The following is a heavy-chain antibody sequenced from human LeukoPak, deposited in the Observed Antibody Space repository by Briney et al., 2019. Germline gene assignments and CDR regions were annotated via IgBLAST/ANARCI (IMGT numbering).Heavy chain of an antibody. D-gene: IGHD3-22*01. J-gene: IGHJ5*02. Sequence: PGRSLRLSCAASGFTFSSYGMHWVRQAPGKGLEWVAVISDDGSKKYYADSVKGRFTISRDNSKNTLYLQMNSLRADDTAVYYCARDWANYYDSSNYYSPWGQGTLVTVSS. CDR1: GFTFSSYG. CDR3: ARDWANYYDSSNYYSP. CDR2: ISDDGSKK. V-gene: IGHV3-30*03.